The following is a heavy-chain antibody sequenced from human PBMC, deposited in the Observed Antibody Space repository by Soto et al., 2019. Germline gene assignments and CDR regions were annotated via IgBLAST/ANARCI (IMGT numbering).Heavy chain of an antibody. CDR1: GSNLGAYC. V-gene: IGHV1-2*02. CDR2: MYPITGGP. CDR3: ARGRDAASQFSTPHGMDV. Sequence: VKFCCQASGSNLGAYCTYWVRQAPGRGLEWVGLMYPITGGPDSEEMLRDRVTMTRDTSINTAYMELRRLRSDDTAIYFCARGRDAASQFSTPHGMDVWGQGTTVIVSS. J-gene: IGHJ6*02. D-gene: IGHD2-15*01.